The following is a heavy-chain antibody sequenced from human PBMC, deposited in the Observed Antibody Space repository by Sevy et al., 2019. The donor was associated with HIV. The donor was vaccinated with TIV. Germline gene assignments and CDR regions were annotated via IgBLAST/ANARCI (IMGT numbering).Heavy chain of an antibody. CDR2: VSASGIST. Sequence: GGSLRLSCAASGFTFSSYVMSWVRQAPGKGLQWVSAVSASGISTYYTDSMKGRFTISRDNSKNMLHMQMNSLRAEDTAVYYCAKVRSTMIPATGNFDYWGQGTLVTVSS. CDR1: GFTFSSYV. J-gene: IGHJ4*02. D-gene: IGHD1-1*01. V-gene: IGHV3-23*01. CDR3: AKVRSTMIPATGNFDY.